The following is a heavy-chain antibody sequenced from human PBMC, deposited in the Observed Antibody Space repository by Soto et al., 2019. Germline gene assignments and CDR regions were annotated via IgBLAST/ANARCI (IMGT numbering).Heavy chain of an antibody. CDR1: RFTFSNYW. V-gene: IGHV3-74*01. Sequence: EVQLVESGGGLVQPGESLRLSCAASRFTFSNYWMHWVRPAPGKGLVWVSRLDSDGSRITYADFVKSRFTISRDNAENMVYLQMNSLTAEDTAVYYCVRPILVVAVATREDFWGQGTLVTVSS. J-gene: IGHJ4*02. D-gene: IGHD2-15*01. CDR2: LDSDGSRI. CDR3: VRPILVVAVATREDF.